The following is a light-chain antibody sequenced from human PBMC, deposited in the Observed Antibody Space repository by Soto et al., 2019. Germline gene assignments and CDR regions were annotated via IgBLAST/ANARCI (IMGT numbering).Light chain of an antibody. V-gene: IGKV3-15*01. CDR1: QTVANN. CDR3: HKYNSWPSGT. Sequence: EIVMTQSPATLSVSPGDRATLSCRASQTVANNLVWYQQKPGQAPRLLVYGASTRATGVPARFSGSGSGTEFTLTNSSLQSEDFAVYYCHKYNSWPSGTFGQGTKVEIK. J-gene: IGKJ1*01. CDR2: GAS.